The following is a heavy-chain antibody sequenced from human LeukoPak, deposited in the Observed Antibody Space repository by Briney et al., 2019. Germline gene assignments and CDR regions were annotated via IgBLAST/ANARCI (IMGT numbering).Heavy chain of an antibody. V-gene: IGHV4-39*01. D-gene: IGHD6-19*01. CDR1: GGSISSSSYY. CDR2: LYYGGST. CDR3: ARWYSSGWAFDY. Sequence: SETLSLTCTVSGGSISSSSYYWGWIRQPPGKGLEWIGTLYYGGSTYYNPSFKSRVTISVDTSKNQFSLKLNSVTAADTAVYYCARWYSSGWAFDYWGQGTLVTVSS. J-gene: IGHJ4*02.